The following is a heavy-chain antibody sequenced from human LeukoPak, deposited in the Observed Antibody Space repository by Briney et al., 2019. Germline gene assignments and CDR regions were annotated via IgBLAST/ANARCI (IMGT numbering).Heavy chain of an antibody. D-gene: IGHD4-17*01. CDR3: ANDYDYFDY. Sequence: GGSLRLSCAASGFTFSSYAMSWVRQAPGKGLEWVSGISGSGGSTYYADSVKGRFTISRDNSKNTLYLQMNSLRLEDTAVYYCANDYDYFDYWGQGTLVTVSS. CDR1: GFTFSSYA. J-gene: IGHJ4*02. V-gene: IGHV3-23*01. CDR2: ISGSGGST.